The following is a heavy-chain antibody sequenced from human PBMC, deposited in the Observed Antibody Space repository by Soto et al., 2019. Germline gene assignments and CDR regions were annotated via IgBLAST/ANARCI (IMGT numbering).Heavy chain of an antibody. V-gene: IGHV6-1*01. CDR1: GDSVSSNSAA. Sequence: PSQTLSLTCDISGDSVSSNSAAWSWLRQSPSRGLEWLGTTKYRSKWFYNYAISVQSRININPDTSKNQFSLHLNSVTPEDTAIYYCARDRVGSGPDFDFWGQGTLVTVFS. CDR2: TKYRSKWFY. D-gene: IGHD3-3*01. J-gene: IGHJ4*02. CDR3: ARDRVGSGPDFDF.